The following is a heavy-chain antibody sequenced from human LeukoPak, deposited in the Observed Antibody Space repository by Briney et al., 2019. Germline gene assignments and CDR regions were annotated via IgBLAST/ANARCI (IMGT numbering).Heavy chain of an antibody. CDR2: ISGSGGST. J-gene: IGHJ4*02. D-gene: IGHD6-13*01. V-gene: IGHV3-23*01. Sequence: GGSLRLSCAASGFTFSSYAMSWVRQAPGKGLEWVSAISGSGGSTYYADSVKGRFTISRDNSKNTLYLQMNSLRAEDTAVYYCAREGQYSSSWSELFDYWGQGTLVTVSS. CDR1: GFTFSSYA. CDR3: AREGQYSSSWSELFDY.